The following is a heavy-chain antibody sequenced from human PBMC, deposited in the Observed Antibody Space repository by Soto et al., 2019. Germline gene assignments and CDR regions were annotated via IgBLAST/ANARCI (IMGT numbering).Heavy chain of an antibody. V-gene: IGHV1-8*01. D-gene: IGHD4-17*01. Sequence: TSVKLSCKDSGYALTSYDINWVRQATGQGLEWMGWMNPNSGNTGYAQKFQGRVTMTRNTSISTAYMELSSLRSEDTAVYYCARSFPDWDGDYVSDYWGQGTLVTVSS. CDR3: ARSFPDWDGDYVSDY. CDR2: MNPNSGNT. J-gene: IGHJ4*02. CDR1: GYALTSYD.